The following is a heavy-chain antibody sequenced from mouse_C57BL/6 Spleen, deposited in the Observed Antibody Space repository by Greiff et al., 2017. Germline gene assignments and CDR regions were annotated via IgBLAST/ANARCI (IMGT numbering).Heavy chain of an antibody. Sequence: EVHLVESGGDLVKPGGSLKLSCAASGFTFSSYGMSWVRQTPDKRLEWVATISSGGSYTYYPDSVKGRFTISRDNAKNTLYLQMSSLKSEDTAMYYCARLGDDYDVNYFDYWGQGTTLTVSS. CDR1: GFTFSSYG. J-gene: IGHJ2*01. D-gene: IGHD2-4*01. CDR3: ARLGDDYDVNYFDY. V-gene: IGHV5-6*01. CDR2: ISSGGSYT.